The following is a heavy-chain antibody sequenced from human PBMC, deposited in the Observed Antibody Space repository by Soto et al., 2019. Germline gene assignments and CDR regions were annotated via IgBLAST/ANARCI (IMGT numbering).Heavy chain of an antibody. J-gene: IGHJ6*02. CDR2: INAGNGNT. CDR3: ARGLLLPTMVRGVIGYYYYGMDV. CDR1: GYTFTSYA. Sequence: GASVKVSCTASGYTFTSYAMHWVRQAPKQRLEWMGWINAGNGNTKYSQKFQGRVTITRDTSASTAYMELSSLRSEDTAVYYCARGLLLPTMVRGVIGYYYYGMDVWGQGTTVTVSS. D-gene: IGHD3-10*01. V-gene: IGHV1-3*01.